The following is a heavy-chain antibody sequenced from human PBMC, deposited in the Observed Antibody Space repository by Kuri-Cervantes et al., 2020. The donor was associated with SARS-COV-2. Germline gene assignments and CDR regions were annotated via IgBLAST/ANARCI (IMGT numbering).Heavy chain of an antibody. Sequence: GSLRLSCAVYGGSFSGYYWSWIRQPAGKGLEWIGRIYTSGSTNYNPSLKSRVTMSVDTSKNQFSLKLKSVTAADTAVYYCARFYADRALTFDIRGQGTMVTVSS. V-gene: IGHV4-59*10. CDR3: ARFYADRALTFDI. J-gene: IGHJ3*02. D-gene: IGHD3-16*01. CDR2: IYTSGST. CDR1: GGSFSGYY.